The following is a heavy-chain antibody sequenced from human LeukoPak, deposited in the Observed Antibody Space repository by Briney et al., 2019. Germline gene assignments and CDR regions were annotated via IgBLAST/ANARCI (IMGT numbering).Heavy chain of an antibody. CDR2: ISGSGDST. Sequence: GGSLRLPCAASGFTFSGYALSWVRQAAGNGLEWVSTISGSGDSTYYADSVKGRFTISRDNSKNTLYLQMNSLRAEDTAVYYCAKANSSSSPHFDYWGQGTLVTVSS. CDR3: AKANSSSSPHFDY. D-gene: IGHD6-6*01. J-gene: IGHJ4*02. CDR1: GFTFSGYA. V-gene: IGHV3-23*01.